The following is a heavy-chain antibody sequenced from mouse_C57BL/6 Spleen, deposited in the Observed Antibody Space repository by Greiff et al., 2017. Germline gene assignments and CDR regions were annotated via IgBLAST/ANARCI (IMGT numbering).Heavy chain of an antibody. CDR1: GFSLTSYG. D-gene: IGHD1-1*01. Sequence: QVQLQQSGPGLVQPSQSLSITCTVSGFSLTSYGVHWVRQSPGKGLEWLGVIWSGGSTDYNAAFISRLSISKDNSKSQVFFKMNILQADDTAIYYGARVRYYYGSSPGYAMDYWGQGTSVTVSS. CDR2: IWSGGST. V-gene: IGHV2-2*01. CDR3: ARVRYYYGSSPGYAMDY. J-gene: IGHJ4*01.